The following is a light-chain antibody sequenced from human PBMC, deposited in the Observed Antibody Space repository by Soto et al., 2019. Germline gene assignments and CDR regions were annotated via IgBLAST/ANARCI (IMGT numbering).Light chain of an antibody. CDR2: AAS. Sequence: DIQMTQSPSSLSASAGDRVTITCRASQSVSSYLNWYQQKPGKAPKLLIYAASSLHSGVPSRFSGSGSGTDFTLTISSLQPEDFATYYCQQTYSTPSITFGQGTRLEIK. CDR1: QSVSSY. J-gene: IGKJ5*01. V-gene: IGKV1-39*01. CDR3: QQTYSTPSIT.